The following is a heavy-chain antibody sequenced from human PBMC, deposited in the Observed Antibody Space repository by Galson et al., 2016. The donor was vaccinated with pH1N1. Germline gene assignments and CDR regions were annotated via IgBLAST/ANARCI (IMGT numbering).Heavy chain of an antibody. CDR3: AREGRSDYGDYDGNYYGMDV. J-gene: IGHJ6*02. CDR2: ISSTGSTI. D-gene: IGHD4-17*01. CDR1: GFTFSDYY. Sequence: GFTFSDYYMSWIRQAPGKGLEWVSYISSTGSTIYYADSVKGRFTVSRGNAKNSLYLQMNSLRAEDTAVYYCAREGRSDYGDYDGNYYGMDVWGQGTTVTVSS. V-gene: IGHV3-11*04.